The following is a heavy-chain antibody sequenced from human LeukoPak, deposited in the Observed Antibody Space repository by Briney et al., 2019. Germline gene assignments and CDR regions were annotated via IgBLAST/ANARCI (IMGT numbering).Heavy chain of an antibody. D-gene: IGHD2-2*01. CDR1: GFTFSSYW. CDR2: IKQDGSEK. Sequence: GGSLRLSCAASGFTFSSYWMSWVRQAPGKGLEWVANIKQDGSEKYYVDSVKGRFTISRDNAKNSLYLQMNSLRAEDTAVYYCARGRLVVPANYYYMDVWGKGTTVTVSS. J-gene: IGHJ6*03. V-gene: IGHV3-7*01. CDR3: ARGRLVVPANYYYMDV.